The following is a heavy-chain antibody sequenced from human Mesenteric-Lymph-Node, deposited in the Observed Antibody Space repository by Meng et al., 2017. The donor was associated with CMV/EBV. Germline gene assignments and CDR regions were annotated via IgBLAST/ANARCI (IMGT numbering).Heavy chain of an antibody. CDR2: ISHSGNT. CDR3: ARGDRYDSAGYYFDI. D-gene: IGHD3-22*01. J-gene: IGHJ4*02. Sequence: GGSLSSGGYTWDWIRPPPGKGLEWIGYISHSGNTYYNPSLESRVTISLDRSKNQFSLSLSTVTAADTAVYYCARGDRYDSAGYYFDIWGQGTLVTVSS. V-gene: IGHV4-30-2*01. CDR1: GGSLSSGGYT.